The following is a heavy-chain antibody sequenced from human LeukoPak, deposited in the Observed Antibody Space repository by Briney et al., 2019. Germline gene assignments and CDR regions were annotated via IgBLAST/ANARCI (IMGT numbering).Heavy chain of an antibody. V-gene: IGHV4-59*01. Sequence: SETLSLTCTVSGGSINNYYWGWIRQPPGKGLEWIGYVYYSGSTNYNPSLRSRVTTSVDTSKNQFSLKLSSVTAADTAVYYCARGTIGASYYYYMDVWGKGTTVTVSS. D-gene: IGHD1-14*01. CDR1: GGSINNYY. CDR3: ARGTIGASYYYYMDV. J-gene: IGHJ6*03. CDR2: VYYSGST.